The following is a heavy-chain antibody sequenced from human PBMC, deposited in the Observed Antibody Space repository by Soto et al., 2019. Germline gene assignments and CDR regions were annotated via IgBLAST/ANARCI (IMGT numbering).Heavy chain of an antibody. CDR1: GGSISSGGYY. D-gene: IGHD2-21*01. V-gene: IGHV4-31*03. CDR3: ARVWGYYFDY. CDR2: IYYSGST. Sequence: SETLSLTCTVSGGSISSGGYYWSWIRQQPGKGLEWIGYIYYSGSTYYNPSLKSRVTISVDTSKNQFSLKLSSVTAADTAVYYCARVWGYYFDYWGQGTLVTVSS. J-gene: IGHJ4*02.